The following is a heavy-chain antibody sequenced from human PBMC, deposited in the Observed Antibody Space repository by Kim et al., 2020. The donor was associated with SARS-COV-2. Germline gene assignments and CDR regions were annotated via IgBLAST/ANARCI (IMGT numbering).Heavy chain of an antibody. J-gene: IGHJ6*02. CDR1: GYTFTSYG. CDR3: ARDFYYYGSGSYFWPYYYGMDV. V-gene: IGHV1-18*01. D-gene: IGHD3-10*01. CDR2: ISAYNGNT. Sequence: ASVKVSCKASGYTFTSYGISWVRQAPGQGLEWMGWISAYNGNTNYAQKLQGRVTMTTDTSTSTAYMELRSLRSDDTAVYYCARDFYYYGSGSYFWPYYYGMDVWGQGTTVTVSS.